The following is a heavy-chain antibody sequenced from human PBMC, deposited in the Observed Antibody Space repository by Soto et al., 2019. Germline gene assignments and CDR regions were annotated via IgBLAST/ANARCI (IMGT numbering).Heavy chain of an antibody. CDR1: GDSVSSNSAA. J-gene: IGHJ6*02. Sequence: QVQLQQSGPGLVKPSQTLSLTCAISGDSVSSNSAAWNWIRQSPSRGLEWLGRTYYRSKWYNDYAVSVKSRITIKPDTSKNQFSLQLNSVTPEDTAVYYCARDVGIAARTYYYYYGMDVWGQGTTVTVSS. CDR2: TYYRSKWYN. V-gene: IGHV6-1*01. D-gene: IGHD6-6*01. CDR3: ARDVGIAARTYYYYYGMDV.